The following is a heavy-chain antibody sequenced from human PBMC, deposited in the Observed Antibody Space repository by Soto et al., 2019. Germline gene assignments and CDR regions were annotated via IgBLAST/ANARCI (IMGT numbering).Heavy chain of an antibody. V-gene: IGHV3-23*01. Sequence: GGSLRLSCAASGFTFSSYAMSWVRQAPGKGLEWVSAISGSGGSTYYADSVKGRFTISRDNSKNTLYLQMNSLRAEDTAVYYCAKATNWNYYFDYGMDVWGQGTTVTVSS. CDR1: GFTFSSYA. J-gene: IGHJ6*02. CDR3: AKATNWNYYFDYGMDV. CDR2: ISGSGGST. D-gene: IGHD1-1*01.